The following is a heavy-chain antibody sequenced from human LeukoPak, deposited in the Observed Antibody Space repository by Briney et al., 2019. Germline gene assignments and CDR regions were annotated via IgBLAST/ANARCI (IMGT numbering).Heavy chain of an antibody. D-gene: IGHD6-6*01. V-gene: IGHV4-59*01. J-gene: IGHJ3*02. CDR1: GGSISSYY. CDR2: IYYSGST. CDR3: ATQARPGAFDI. Sequence: IPSETLSLTCTVSGGSISSYYWSWIRQPPGKGLEWIGYIYYSGSTNYNPSLKSRVTISVDTSKNQFSLKLSSVTAADTAVYYRATQARPGAFDIWGQGTMVTVSS.